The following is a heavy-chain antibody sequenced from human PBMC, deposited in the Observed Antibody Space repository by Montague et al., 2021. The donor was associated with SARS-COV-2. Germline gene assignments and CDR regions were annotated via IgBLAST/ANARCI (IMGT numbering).Heavy chain of an antibody. CDR2: ITHSGGI. D-gene: IGHD3-3*01. Sequence: SETLSLTCAVYGGSFNDYYWTWVRQPPGKGLEWIGEITHSGGIKYNPSLQNRVSMSVDKSKNQFSLKLTSVTVADAAVYYCARGQVSILGALIFIPAAGHLDGWGQGTPVTVSS. J-gene: IGHJ3*01. V-gene: IGHV4-34*01. CDR1: GGSFNDYY. CDR3: ARGQVSILGALIFIPAAGHLDG.